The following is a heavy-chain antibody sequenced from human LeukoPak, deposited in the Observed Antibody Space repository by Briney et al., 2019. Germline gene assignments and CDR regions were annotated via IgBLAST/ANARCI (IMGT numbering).Heavy chain of an antibody. Sequence: PGGSLRLSCAASGFTSSSYSMNWVRQAPGKGLEWVSSISSSSSYIYYADSVKGRFTISRDNAKNSLYLQMNSLRAEDTAVYYCARDLQNTIFGVVIRYYMDVWGKGITVTVSS. J-gene: IGHJ6*03. CDR3: ARDLQNTIFGVVIRYYMDV. CDR1: GFTSSSYS. V-gene: IGHV3-21*01. D-gene: IGHD3-3*01. CDR2: ISSSSSYI.